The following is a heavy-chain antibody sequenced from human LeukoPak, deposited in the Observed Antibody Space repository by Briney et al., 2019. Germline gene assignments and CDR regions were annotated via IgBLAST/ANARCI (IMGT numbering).Heavy chain of an antibody. D-gene: IGHD3-10*02. J-gene: IGHJ6*04. CDR2: IASDGSI. CDR1: EFIVSDWE. Sequence: GGSLRLSCAAFEFIVSDWEINWVRQTPGKGLQWISFIASDGSINYADSVRGRFTISRDNAKNSLYLQMNSLRAEDTAVYYCAELGITMIGGVWGKGTTVTISS. CDR3: AELGITMIGGV. V-gene: IGHV3-69-1*02.